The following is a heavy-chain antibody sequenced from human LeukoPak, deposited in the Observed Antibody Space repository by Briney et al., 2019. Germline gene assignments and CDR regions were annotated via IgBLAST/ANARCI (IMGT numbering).Heavy chain of an antibody. Sequence: GGSLRLSCAASGFTVSDNYISWVRQAPGKGLEWVALIYSAGTTHADSVRGRFTISRDNAKNSLYLQMNSLRAEDTAVYYCARGSDFVWGSYRPYFDYWGQGTLVTVSS. V-gene: IGHV3-66*01. CDR1: GFTVSDNY. D-gene: IGHD3-16*02. J-gene: IGHJ4*02. CDR3: ARGSDFVWGSYRPYFDY. CDR2: IYSAGTT.